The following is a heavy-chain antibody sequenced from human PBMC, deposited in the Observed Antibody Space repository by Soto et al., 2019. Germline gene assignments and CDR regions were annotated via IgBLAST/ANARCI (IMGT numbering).Heavy chain of an antibody. D-gene: IGHD3-3*01. Sequence: NPSETLSLTCAVYGGSFSGYYWSWIRQPPGKGLEWIGEINHSGSTNYNPSLKSRVTISVDTSKNQFSLKLSSVTAADTAVYYCARGTRITIFGVVIMGNWFDPWGQGTLVTVSS. J-gene: IGHJ5*02. CDR2: INHSGST. CDR1: GGSFSGYY. CDR3: ARGTRITIFGVVIMGNWFDP. V-gene: IGHV4-34*01.